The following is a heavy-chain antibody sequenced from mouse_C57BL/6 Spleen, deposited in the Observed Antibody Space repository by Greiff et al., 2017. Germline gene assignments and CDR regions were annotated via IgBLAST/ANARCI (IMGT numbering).Heavy chain of an antibody. D-gene: IGHD2-2*01. CDR2: IDPSDSYT. Sequence: QVQLQQPGAELVKPGASVKLSCKASGYTFTSYWMQWVKQRPGQGLEWIGEIDPSDSYTNYNQKFKGKATLTVDTSSSTAYMQLSSLTSEDSAVYYCARWGTRVTTEGFAYWGQGTLVTVSA. J-gene: IGHJ3*01. V-gene: IGHV1-50*01. CDR3: ARWGTRVTTEGFAY. CDR1: GYTFTSYW.